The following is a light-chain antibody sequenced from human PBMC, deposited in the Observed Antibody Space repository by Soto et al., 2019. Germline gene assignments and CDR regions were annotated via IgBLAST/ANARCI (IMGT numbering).Light chain of an antibody. Sequence: DIQMTQSPSAMSASLGDRVTITCRASQGISNSLAWFQQKPGKVPKRLIYGASTLQSGAPSRFSGSASGAAFTLTISSLQPEDFATYYCLQYNSYPFTFGGGTKVDSK. J-gene: IGKJ4*01. CDR1: QGISNS. CDR2: GAS. V-gene: IGKV1-17*03. CDR3: LQYNSYPFT.